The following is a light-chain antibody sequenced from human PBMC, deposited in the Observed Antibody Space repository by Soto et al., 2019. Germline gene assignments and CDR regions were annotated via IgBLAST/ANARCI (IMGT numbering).Light chain of an antibody. V-gene: IGKV1-5*01. CDR1: QTISGW. J-gene: IGKJ2*01. Sequence: DIQMTQSPSTLSAAVGDTVTITCRASQTISGWLAWYQKRPGKAPKLLIFDASSLKSGVPSSFSGSGSGTEFALTITRLQPEDFATYYCQQYNSYPYTFGQGTKLEIK. CDR2: DAS. CDR3: QQYNSYPYT.